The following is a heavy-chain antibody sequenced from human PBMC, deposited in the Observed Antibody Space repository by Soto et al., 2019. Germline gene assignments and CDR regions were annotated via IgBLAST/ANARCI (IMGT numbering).Heavy chain of an antibody. CDR3: ARSSSGESYYYYYVMDV. Sequence: ASVKVSCKASGYTFTGYYMHWVRQAPGQGLEWMGWINPNSGGTNYAQKFQGWVTMTRDTSISTAYMELSRLRPDDTAVYYCARSSSGESYYYYYVMDVWGQGTTVTVSS. J-gene: IGHJ6*02. CDR1: GYTFTGYY. V-gene: IGHV1-2*04. D-gene: IGHD6-19*01. CDR2: INPNSGGT.